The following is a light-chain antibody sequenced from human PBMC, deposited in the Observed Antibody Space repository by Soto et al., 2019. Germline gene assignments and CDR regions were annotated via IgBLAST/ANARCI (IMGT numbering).Light chain of an antibody. CDR1: QSVSTY. CDR2: DAS. J-gene: IGKJ1*01. CDR3: HQRSNWPRT. V-gene: IGKV3-11*01. Sequence: EVVLTQSPVTLSLSPGERATLSCRASQSVSTYLAWFQQKPGQAPRLLIYDASYRATGIPARFSGSGSGTDYALTISSLAPEDFAVYYCHQRSNWPRTFGQGTKVDIK.